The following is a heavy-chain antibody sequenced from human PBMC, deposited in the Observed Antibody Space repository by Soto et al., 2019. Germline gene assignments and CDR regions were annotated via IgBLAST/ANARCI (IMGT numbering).Heavy chain of an antibody. CDR3: AHSSDRGSYPTVYAFDI. CDR2: IYWNDDK. D-gene: IGHD1-26*01. J-gene: IGHJ3*02. Sequence: ESGPTLVNPTQTLTLTCTFSGFSLSTSGVGVGWIRQPPGKALEWLALIYWNDDKRYSPSLKSRLTITKDTSKNQVVLTMTNMDPVDTATYYCAHSSDRGSYPTVYAFDIWGQGTMVTVSS. V-gene: IGHV2-5*01. CDR1: GFSLSTSGVG.